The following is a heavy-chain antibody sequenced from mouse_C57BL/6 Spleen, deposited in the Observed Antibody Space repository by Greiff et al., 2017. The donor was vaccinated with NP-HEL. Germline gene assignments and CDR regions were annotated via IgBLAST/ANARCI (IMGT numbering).Heavy chain of an antibody. CDR2: INPSSGYT. J-gene: IGHJ2*01. V-gene: IGHV1-4*01. CDR3: AWNWDYFDY. Sequence: VQGVESGAELARPGASVKMSCKASGYTFTSYTMHWVKQRPGQGLEWIGYINPSSGYTKYNQKFKDKATLTADKSSSTAYMQLSSLTSEDSAVYYCAWNWDYFDYWGQGTTLTVSS. CDR1: GYTFTSYT. D-gene: IGHD4-1*01.